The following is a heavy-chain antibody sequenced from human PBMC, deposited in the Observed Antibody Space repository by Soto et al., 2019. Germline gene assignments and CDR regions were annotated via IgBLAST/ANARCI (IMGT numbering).Heavy chain of an antibody. V-gene: IGHV4-31*03. D-gene: IGHD2-2*01. CDR2: IYHSGRT. Sequence: SSETLSLTCTVSGGSISNGYYYWSWVRQNPGKGLEWIGHIYHSGRTYYNPSLKSRVTISVDTSKNQFSLNLSSVTAADTAVYYCARWVEVPLDYGDSWGQGTPVTVS. CDR3: ARWVEVPLDYGDS. J-gene: IGHJ4*02. CDR1: GGSISNGYYY.